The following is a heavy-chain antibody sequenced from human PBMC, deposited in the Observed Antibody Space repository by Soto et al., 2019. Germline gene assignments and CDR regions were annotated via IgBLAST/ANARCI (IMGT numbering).Heavy chain of an antibody. J-gene: IGHJ4*02. Sequence: GSLRLSCAASGFTFSKYAMTWARQAPGKGLEWVSAISYNGGGTYYVDSVKGRFTVSRDNSKNTLYLQMHILRAEDTAVYYCAKPPAEWEIIFGFDYWGQGTLVTVSS. CDR3: AKPPAEWEIIFGFDY. CDR2: ISYNGGGT. V-gene: IGHV3-23*01. CDR1: GFTFSKYA. D-gene: IGHD1-26*01.